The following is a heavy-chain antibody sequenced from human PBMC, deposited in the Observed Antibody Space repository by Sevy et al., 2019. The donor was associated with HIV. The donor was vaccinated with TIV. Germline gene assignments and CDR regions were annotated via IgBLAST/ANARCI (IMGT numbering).Heavy chain of an antibody. V-gene: IGHV3-9*01. Sequence: QLGGSLRLSCAASGFPFNDHAMHWVRQVPGKGLEWVSGVSWNSRNIGYADSVKGRFTISRDNANHFLYLEMNSLRPEDTAFYYCAKDINRGCDGINCYPYYYCFYGLDVWGQGTTVTVSS. D-gene: IGHD2-21*01. CDR1: GFPFNDHA. J-gene: IGHJ6*02. CDR2: VSWNSRNI. CDR3: AKDINRGCDGINCYPYYYCFYGLDV.